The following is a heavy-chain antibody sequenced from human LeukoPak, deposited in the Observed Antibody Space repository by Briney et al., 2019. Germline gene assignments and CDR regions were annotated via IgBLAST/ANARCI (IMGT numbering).Heavy chain of an antibody. J-gene: IGHJ4*02. CDR2: INPNSGGT. CDR3: ARGSVVVPAATDY. D-gene: IGHD2-2*01. Sequence: ASVKVSCKASGYTFTGYYMHWVRQAPGQGLEWMGWINPNSGGTNYAQKFQGRVTMTRDTSISTAYMELSRLRSDDTAVYYCARGSVVVPAATDYWGQGTLVTVSS. CDR1: GYTFTGYY. V-gene: IGHV1-2*02.